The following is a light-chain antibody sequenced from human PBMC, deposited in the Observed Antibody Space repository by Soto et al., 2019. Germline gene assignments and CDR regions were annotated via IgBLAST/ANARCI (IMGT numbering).Light chain of an antibody. Sequence: QSALTQPASVSGSPGQSITISCAGTSAGIGAFNYVSWYQHHPGKVPQLLIYDVSNRPSGVSARFSASKSVNTASLTISGLQTDDEAEYYCSSYSTSSSLVFGGGTKLTVL. CDR1: SAGIGAFNY. CDR2: DVS. CDR3: SSYSTSSSLV. V-gene: IGLV2-14*03. J-gene: IGLJ2*01.